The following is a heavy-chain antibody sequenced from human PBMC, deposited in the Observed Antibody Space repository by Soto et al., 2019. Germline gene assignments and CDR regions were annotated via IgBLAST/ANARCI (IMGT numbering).Heavy chain of an antibody. J-gene: IGHJ5*02. CDR3: ARDSPKKIDWLNWFDP. CDR2: ISSSSSTI. V-gene: IGHV3-48*01. D-gene: IGHD3-9*01. CDR1: GFTFSSYS. Sequence: GGSLRHSCAASGFTFSSYSMNWVRQAPGKGLEWVSYISSSSSTIYYADSVKGRFTISRDNAKNSLYLQMNSLRAEDTAVYYCARDSPKKIDWLNWFDPWGQGTLVTVSS.